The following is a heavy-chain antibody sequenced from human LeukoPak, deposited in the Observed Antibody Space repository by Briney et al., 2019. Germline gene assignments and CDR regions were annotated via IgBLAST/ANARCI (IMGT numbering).Heavy chain of an antibody. J-gene: IGHJ4*02. Sequence: PGGSLRLSCAASGFTFDDYGMSWVRQAPGKGLEWVSGINWNGGSTGYADSVKGRFTISRDNAKNSLYLQMNSLRAEDTAVYYCARDPRRYGDYVGGGYWGQGTLVTVSS. CDR3: ARDPRRYGDYVGGGY. CDR2: INWNGGST. D-gene: IGHD4-17*01. CDR1: GFTFDDYG. V-gene: IGHV3-20*04.